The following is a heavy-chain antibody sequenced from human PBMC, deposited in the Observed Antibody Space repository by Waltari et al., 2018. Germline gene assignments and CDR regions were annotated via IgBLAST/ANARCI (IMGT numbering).Heavy chain of an antibody. V-gene: IGHV1-69*01. CDR3: ARGRDGYKNSWFDY. CDR1: GGTFSSYA. J-gene: IGHJ4*02. Sequence: QVQLVQSGAEGKKPGSSGKGSCKAAGGTFSSYAHRWVRQAPGQGVECMGGIIPIFSTANYAQKFQGRVTITADESTSTAYMELSSLRSEDTAVYYCARGRDGYKNSWFDYWGQGTLVTVSS. D-gene: IGHD5-12*01. CDR2: IIPIFSTA.